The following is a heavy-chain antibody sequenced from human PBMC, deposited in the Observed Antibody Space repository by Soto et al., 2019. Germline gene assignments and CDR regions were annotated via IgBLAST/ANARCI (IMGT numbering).Heavy chain of an antibody. D-gene: IGHD1-26*01. V-gene: IGHV3-33*01. CDR3: AREGMGATTPYFDY. J-gene: IGHJ4*02. CDR2: IWYDGRNK. Sequence: QVQLVESGGGVVQPGRSLRLSCAASGFTFSRYGMHWVRQAPGKGLEGVAVIWYDGRNKYYADSVKGRFTISRDKSKNTLYLQMNSLRAEDTAVYYCAREGMGATTPYFDYWGQGTLVSVSS. CDR1: GFTFSRYG.